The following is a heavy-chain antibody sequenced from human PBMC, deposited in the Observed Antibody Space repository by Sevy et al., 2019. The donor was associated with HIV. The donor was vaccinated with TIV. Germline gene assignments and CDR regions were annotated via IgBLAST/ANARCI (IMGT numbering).Heavy chain of an antibody. CDR3: AGENAWGRGYS. D-gene: IGHD1-26*01. CDR2: IYYNGHI. CDR1: GFSITSLY. J-gene: IGHJ4*02. Sequence: SETLSLTCTVSGFSITSLYWNWIRQPPGKGLEWIANIYYNGHINYNPSLMSRVTISLDTSKNKFSLRLSSVTAADTAMYYCAGENAWGRGYSWGQGTLVTVSS. V-gene: IGHV4-59*08.